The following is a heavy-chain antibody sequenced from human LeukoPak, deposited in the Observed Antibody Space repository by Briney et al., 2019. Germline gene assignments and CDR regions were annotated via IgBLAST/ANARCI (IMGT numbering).Heavy chain of an antibody. CDR1: GYTFSNYG. V-gene: IGHV1-18*01. D-gene: IGHD1-26*01. J-gene: IGHJ4*02. Sequence: EASVKVSCKASGYTFSNYGITWVRQAPGQGLEWMGWISAYNGDTNYAQKLQGRVTPTADTSTSTAYMELRSLRSDDTAVYYCARGSGSHCDYRGQGTLVTVSS. CDR2: ISAYNGDT. CDR3: ARGSGSHCDY.